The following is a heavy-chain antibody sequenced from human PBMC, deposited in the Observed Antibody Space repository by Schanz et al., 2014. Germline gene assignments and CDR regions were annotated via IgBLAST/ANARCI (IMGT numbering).Heavy chain of an antibody. V-gene: IGHV1-18*01. J-gene: IGHJ4*02. CDR3: ARDRRCSVRDDLYYFDS. CDR2: ISVYNHNK. Sequence: QIQLVQSGPEVKKPGATVKVSCKASGYIFINSGISWVRQAPGQGLEWMGWISVYNHNKEYDQKFQGRVTMTTDTSTSTAYMALTDLRSDDTAVYYCARDRRCSVRDDLYYFDSWGQGTLVTVSS. D-gene: IGHD3-10*02. CDR1: GYIFINSG.